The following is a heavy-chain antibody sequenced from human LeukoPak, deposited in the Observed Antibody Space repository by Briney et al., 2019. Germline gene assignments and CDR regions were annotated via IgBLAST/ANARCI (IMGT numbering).Heavy chain of an antibody. CDR3: ARGSHIVGATGDY. CDR2: ISSSGYTT. D-gene: IGHD1-26*01. J-gene: IGHJ4*02. Sequence: GGSLRLSCAASGFTFSDYYMSWIRQTPGKGLEWVSYISSSGYTTYHADSVKGRFTISRDNAKSSLYLQMNSLRAEDTAVYYCARGSHIVGATGDYWGQGTLVTVSS. CDR1: GFTFSDYY. V-gene: IGHV3-11*01.